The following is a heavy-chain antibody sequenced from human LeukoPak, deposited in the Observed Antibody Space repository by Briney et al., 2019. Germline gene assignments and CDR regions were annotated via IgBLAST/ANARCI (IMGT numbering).Heavy chain of an antibody. V-gene: IGHV3-33*01. J-gene: IGHJ4*02. CDR1: GFTFSSYG. D-gene: IGHD6-13*01. CDR2: IWYDGSNK. Sequence: GGSLRLSCAASGFTFSSYGMHWVRQAPGKGLEWVAVIWYDGSNKYYADSVKGRLTISRDNSKNTLYLQMNSLRAEDTAVYYCARTGYSSSWYISKMAFDYWGQGTLVTVSS. CDR3: ARTGYSSSWYISKMAFDY.